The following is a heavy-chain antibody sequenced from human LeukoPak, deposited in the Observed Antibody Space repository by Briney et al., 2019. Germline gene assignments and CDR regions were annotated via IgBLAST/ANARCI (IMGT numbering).Heavy chain of an antibody. V-gene: IGHV3-7*03. CDR3: ASGLELDY. J-gene: IGHJ4*02. CDR1: GFTFSSYW. Sequence: PGGFLRLSCAASGFTFSSYWMRWVRQAPGKGLEWVANIKRDGSEKNYVDSVKGRFTISRDNAKNSLYLQMNSLRAEDTAVYYCASGLELDYWGQGTLVTVSS. CDR2: IKRDGSEK.